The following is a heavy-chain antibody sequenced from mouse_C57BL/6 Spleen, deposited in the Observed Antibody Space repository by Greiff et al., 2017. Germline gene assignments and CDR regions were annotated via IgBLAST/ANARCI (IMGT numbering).Heavy chain of an antibody. CDR3: ALLRYGAMDY. CDR1: GYTFTDYY. V-gene: IGHV1-26*01. J-gene: IGHJ4*01. D-gene: IGHD1-1*01. Sequence: EVQLQQSGPELVKPGASVKISCKASGYTFTDYYMNWVKQSHGQSLEWIGDINPSNGGTSYNQKFKGKATLTVDKSSSTSYMELRSLTSEDAAVYYCALLRYGAMDYWGQGTSVTVSS. CDR2: INPSNGGT.